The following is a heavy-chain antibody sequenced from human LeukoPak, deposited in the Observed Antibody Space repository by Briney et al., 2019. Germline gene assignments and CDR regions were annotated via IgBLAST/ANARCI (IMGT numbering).Heavy chain of an antibody. V-gene: IGHV3-11*01. CDR1: GFTFSDFY. CDR3: ARERSYSSGWYQKFDY. D-gene: IGHD6-19*01. Sequence: GGSLRLSCAASGFTFSDFYMSWIRQAPGKGLEWVSYMSPSGSTIYYADSVKGRFTISRDNAKNSLYLQMNSLRADDTAVYYCARERSYSSGWYQKFDYWGQGTLVTVSS. CDR2: MSPSGSTI. J-gene: IGHJ4*02.